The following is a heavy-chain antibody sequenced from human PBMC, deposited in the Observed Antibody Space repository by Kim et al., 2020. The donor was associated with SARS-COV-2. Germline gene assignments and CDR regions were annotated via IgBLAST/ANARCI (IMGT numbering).Heavy chain of an antibody. V-gene: IGHV3-30-3*01. Sequence: GGSLRLSCAASGFTFSSYAMHWVRQAPGKGLEWVAVISYDGSNKYYADSVKGRFTISRDNSKNTLYLQMNSLRAEDTAVYYCARDVVPVAAFPIGYFQHWGQGTLVTVSS. D-gene: IGHD2-15*01. CDR1: GFTFSSYA. J-gene: IGHJ1*01. CDR2: ISYDGSNK. CDR3: ARDVVPVAAFPIGYFQH.